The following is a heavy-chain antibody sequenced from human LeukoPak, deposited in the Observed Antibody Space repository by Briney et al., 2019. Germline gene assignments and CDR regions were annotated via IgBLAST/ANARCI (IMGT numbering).Heavy chain of an antibody. CDR1: GYTFTVYY. D-gene: IGHD5-12*01. CDR3: ARGKPRRYSGYDYSPLFDY. V-gene: IGHV1-2*02. Sequence: GASVKVSCKASGYTFTVYYMHWVRQAPGQGLEWMGWINPNSGGTNYAQKFQGRVTMTRDTSISTAYMELSRLRSDDTAVYYCARGKPRRYSGYDYSPLFDYWGQGTLVTVSS. J-gene: IGHJ4*02. CDR2: INPNSGGT.